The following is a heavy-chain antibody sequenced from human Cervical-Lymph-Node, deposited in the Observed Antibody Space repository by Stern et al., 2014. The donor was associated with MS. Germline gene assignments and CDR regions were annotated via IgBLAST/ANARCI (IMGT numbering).Heavy chain of an antibody. D-gene: IGHD2-15*01. V-gene: IGHV3-7*01. CDR3: ARGSDT. Sequence: MQLVQSGGGLVQPGGSLRLSCEASGFTFSSYWMNWVRQAPGKGLEWVANIKEDGSETYYVDSVKGRFTISRDNAKNSLYLQMNSLRAEDTAVYYCARGSDTWGQGTLVTVSS. J-gene: IGHJ5*02. CDR2: IKEDGSET. CDR1: GFTFSSYW.